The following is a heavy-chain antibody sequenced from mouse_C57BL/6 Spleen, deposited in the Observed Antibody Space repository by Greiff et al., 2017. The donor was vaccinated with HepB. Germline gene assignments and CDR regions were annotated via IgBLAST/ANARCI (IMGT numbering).Heavy chain of an antibody. Sequence: QVQLQQPGAELVRPGSSVKLSCKASGYTFTSYWMHWVKQRPIQGLEWIGNIDPSDSETHYNQKFKDKATLTVDKSSSTAYMQLSSLTSEDSAVYYCARGGSSLHYAMYYWGQGTSVTVSS. CDR3: ARGGSSLHYAMYY. J-gene: IGHJ4*01. V-gene: IGHV1-52*01. CDR1: GYTFTSYW. D-gene: IGHD1-1*01. CDR2: IDPSDSET.